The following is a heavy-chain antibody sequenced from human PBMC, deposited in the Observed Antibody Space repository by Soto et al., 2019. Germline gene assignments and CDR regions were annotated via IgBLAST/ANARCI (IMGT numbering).Heavy chain of an antibody. CDR3: ARVRQDYGDYDY. CDR2: LSGNGRST. Sequence: EVQLVESGGDLVQPGGSLRLSCAASGFTFSMHAIHWVRQAPGKGLDFVSGLSGNGRSTYYANSVKGRFNISRDHSKNTLYLQVGSLRAGDTAVYYCARVRQDYGDYDYWGQGTLVTVSS. CDR1: GFTFSMHA. D-gene: IGHD4-17*01. V-gene: IGHV3-64*01. J-gene: IGHJ4*02.